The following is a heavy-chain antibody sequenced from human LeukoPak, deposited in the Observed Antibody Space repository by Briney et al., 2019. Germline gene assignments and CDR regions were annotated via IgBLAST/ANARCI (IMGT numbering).Heavy chain of an antibody. Sequence: GASVKVSCKASGYTFTSYDINWVRQATGQGLEWMGWMNPNSGNTGYAQKFQGRVTMTRNTSISTAYMELSSLRAEDTAVYYCAREAYYDSSGYRYNWFDPWGQGTLVTVSS. V-gene: IGHV1-8*01. CDR2: MNPNSGNT. CDR3: AREAYYDSSGYRYNWFDP. CDR1: GYTFTSYD. D-gene: IGHD3-22*01. J-gene: IGHJ5*02.